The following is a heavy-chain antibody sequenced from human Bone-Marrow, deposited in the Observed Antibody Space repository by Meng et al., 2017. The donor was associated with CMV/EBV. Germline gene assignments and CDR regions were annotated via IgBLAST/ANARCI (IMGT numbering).Heavy chain of an antibody. CDR2: ISNSGSAK. Sequence: GESLKISCAASGFTFSSYTMNWVRQAPGKGLEWVSYISNSGSAKYYADSLRGRFTISRDNAKNSLYLQMNSLRADDTAVYYCARGIVPAASTFDYWGQGTLVTVSS. D-gene: IGHD2-2*01. J-gene: IGHJ4*02. CDR1: GFTFSSYT. CDR3: ARGIVPAASTFDY. V-gene: IGHV3-48*04.